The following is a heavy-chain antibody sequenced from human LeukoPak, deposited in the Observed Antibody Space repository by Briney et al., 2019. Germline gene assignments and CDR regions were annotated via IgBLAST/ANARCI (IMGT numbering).Heavy chain of an antibody. CDR1: GFTFSRFA. D-gene: IGHD3-22*01. J-gene: IGHJ4*02. CDR2: ICCNGHQT. V-gene: IGHV3-23*05. Sequence: QPGGSRRLSCSASGFTFSRFAMTWVRQLPGRGLEWVSSICCNGHQTYYADSVKGRFSVSRDNSKNILYLKMDSLRADNSALYYCAKDANYYDSSGYLIPFDYWGQGTLVTVSS. CDR3: AKDANYYDSSGYLIPFDY.